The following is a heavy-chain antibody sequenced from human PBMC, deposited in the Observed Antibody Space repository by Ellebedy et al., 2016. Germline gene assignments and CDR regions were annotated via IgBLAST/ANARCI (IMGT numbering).Heavy chain of an antibody. CDR3: VRVWPGLGY. V-gene: IGHV3-74*01. D-gene: IGHD3-16*01. Sequence: GGSLRLSXAASGFTFSNYWMHWVRQAPGKGLVWISHINNDGSSTSYAGSVKGRFTLSRDNAKNTLYLQMNSLRAEDTAVYYCVRVWPGLGYWGQGTLVTVSS. J-gene: IGHJ4*02. CDR2: INNDGSST. CDR1: GFTFSNYW.